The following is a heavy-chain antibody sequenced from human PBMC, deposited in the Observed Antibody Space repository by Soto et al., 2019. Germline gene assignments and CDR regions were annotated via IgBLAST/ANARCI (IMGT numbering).Heavy chain of an antibody. J-gene: IGHJ3*02. CDR3: AKEREYDSSGYYSGPRYAFDI. Sequence: GGSLRLSCAASGFTFDDYAMHWVRQAPGKGLEWVSGISWNSGSIGYADSVKGRFTISRDNAKNSLYLQMNSLRAEDTALYYCAKEREYDSSGYYSGPRYAFDIWGQGTMVTVSS. D-gene: IGHD3-22*01. CDR1: GFTFDDYA. CDR2: ISWNSGSI. V-gene: IGHV3-9*01.